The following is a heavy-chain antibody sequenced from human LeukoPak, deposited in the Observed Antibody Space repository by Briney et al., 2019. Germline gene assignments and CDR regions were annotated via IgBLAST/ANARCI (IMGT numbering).Heavy chain of an antibody. Sequence: PSETLSLTCTVSGDSISTSSYYWGWIRQPPGKGLEWIGSIYYTGSTYYNPSLKSRVTISVDTSKNQFSLKLSSVTAADTAVYYCARAVGSSGWYYYYYYYMDVWGKGTTVTVSS. CDR2: IYYTGST. V-gene: IGHV4-39*07. CDR3: ARAVGSSGWYYYYYYYMDV. D-gene: IGHD6-19*01. J-gene: IGHJ6*03. CDR1: GDSISTSSYY.